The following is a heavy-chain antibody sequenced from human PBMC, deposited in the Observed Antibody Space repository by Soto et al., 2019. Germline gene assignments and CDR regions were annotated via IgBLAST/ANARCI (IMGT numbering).Heavy chain of an antibody. CDR2: IIPIFGTA. CDR3: ARDRVQTGIPLYDAFDI. V-gene: IGHV1-69*06. Sequence: QVQLVQSGAEVKKPGSSVTVSCKASGGNLSSYAISRVRQVPGQGLEWMRGIIPIFGTANYAQKFQGRVTITADKSTSTAYMELSSLRSDDTAVYYCARDRVQTGIPLYDAFDIWGQGTMVTVSS. CDR1: GGNLSSYA. D-gene: IGHD5-18*01. J-gene: IGHJ3*02.